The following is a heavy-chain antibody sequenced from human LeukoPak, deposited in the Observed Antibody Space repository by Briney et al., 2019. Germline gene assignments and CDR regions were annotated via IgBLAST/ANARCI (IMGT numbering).Heavy chain of an antibody. CDR2: INPSGGST. Sequence: ASVKVSCKASGYTFTSYYMHWVRQAPGQGLEWMGIINPSGGSTSYAQKFQGRVTMTRDTSTSTVYMELSSLRSEDTAVYYCARAIYYESGGSYSTPISFYNNMDVWGRGTTVTAPS. J-gene: IGHJ6*02. V-gene: IGHV1-46*01. D-gene: IGHD3-22*01. CDR3: ARAIYYESGGSYSTPISFYNNMDV. CDR1: GYTFTSYY.